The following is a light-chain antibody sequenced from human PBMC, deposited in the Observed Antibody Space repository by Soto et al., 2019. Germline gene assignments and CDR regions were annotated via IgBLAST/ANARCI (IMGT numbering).Light chain of an antibody. CDR2: ANY. CDR3: CSYTSSITYV. CDR1: SSNIGSST. V-gene: IGLV1-44*01. Sequence: QSVLTQSPSISGTPGQRVTLSCSGSSSNIGSSTVNWYQQFPGTAPKLLIYANYQRPSGVSDRFSGSKSGNTASLTISGLQAEDEADYYCCSYTSSITYVFGTGTKVTVL. J-gene: IGLJ1*01.